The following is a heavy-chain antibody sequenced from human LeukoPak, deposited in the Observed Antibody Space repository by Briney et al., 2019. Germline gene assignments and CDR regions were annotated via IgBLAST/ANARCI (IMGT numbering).Heavy chain of an antibody. D-gene: IGHD3-10*02. CDR3: AELGITMIGGV. Sequence: PGGSLRLSCAASGFTFSDYSMNWVRQAPGEGLEWVSSISSRSLYIHYADSVKGRFTISRDNVKNSLYLQMNSLRAEDTAVYYCAELGITMIGGVWGKGTTVTISS. CDR1: GFTFSDYS. CDR2: ISSRSLYI. V-gene: IGHV3-21*01. J-gene: IGHJ6*04.